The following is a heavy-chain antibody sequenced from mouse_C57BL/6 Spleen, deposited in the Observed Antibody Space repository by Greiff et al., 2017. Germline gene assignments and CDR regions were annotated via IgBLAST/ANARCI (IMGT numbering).Heavy chain of an antibody. Sequence: QVQLQQPGAELVRPGTSVKLSCKASGYTFTSYWMHWVKQRPGQGLEWIGVIDPSDSYTNYHQKFKGKAPLTVDTSANTAYMQLSSLTSEDSAVYYCASYVDHEAWFAYCGQGALVTVSA. D-gene: IGHD1-1*02. V-gene: IGHV1-59*01. CDR2: IDPSDSYT. J-gene: IGHJ3*01. CDR1: GYTFTSYW. CDR3: ASYVDHEAWFAY.